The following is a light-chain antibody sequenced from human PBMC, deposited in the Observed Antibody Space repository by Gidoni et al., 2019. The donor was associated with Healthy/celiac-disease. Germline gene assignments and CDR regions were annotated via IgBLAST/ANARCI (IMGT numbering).Light chain of an antibody. CDR2: GAS. V-gene: IGKV3-15*01. CDR1: QSVSST. J-gene: IGKJ1*01. Sequence: ELVMTQSPATLSVSPGGRATLSCRASQSVSSTLAWYQQKPGQAPRLLIYGASTRATGIPARFSGSGSGTEFTLTISSLQSEDFAVYYCQQYNNWPSWTFGQXTKVEIK. CDR3: QQYNNWPSWT.